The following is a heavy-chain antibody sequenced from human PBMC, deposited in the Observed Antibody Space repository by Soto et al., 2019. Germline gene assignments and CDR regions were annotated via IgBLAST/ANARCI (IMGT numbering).Heavy chain of an antibody. V-gene: IGHV1-2*02. D-gene: IGHD5-18*01. J-gene: IGHJ6*04. CDR2: INPNSGGT. CDR1: GYIFTGFY. CDR3: ARDRVEYSSFHYGMDV. Sequence: ASVKVSCKTSGYIFTGFYMHWVRQAPGQGLEWMGWINPNSGGTNYPQKFRDRVTMTRDTSIGTAYMELSSLRSDDTAVYYCARDRVEYSSFHYGMDVWGKATTLTAYS.